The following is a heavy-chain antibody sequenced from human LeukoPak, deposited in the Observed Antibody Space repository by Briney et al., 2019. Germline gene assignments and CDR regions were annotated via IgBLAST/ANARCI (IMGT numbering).Heavy chain of an antibody. V-gene: IGHV3-23*01. D-gene: IGHD3-3*01. CDR2: ISGSGGST. CDR1: GFTFSSYA. CDR3: AKGRRVLRFLEWLGTTDDDY. Sequence: GGSLRLSCAASGFTFSSYAMSWVRQAPGKGLEWVPAISGSGGSTYYADSVKGRFTISRDNSKNTLYLQMNSLRAEDTAVYYCAKGRRVLRFLEWLGTTDDDYWGQGTLVTVSS. J-gene: IGHJ4*02.